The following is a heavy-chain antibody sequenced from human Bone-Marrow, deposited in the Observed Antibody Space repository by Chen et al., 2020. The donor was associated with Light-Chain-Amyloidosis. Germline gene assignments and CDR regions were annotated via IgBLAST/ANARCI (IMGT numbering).Heavy chain of an antibody. D-gene: IGHD3-10*01. Sequence: EVQLVQSGAEVIKPGESLRISCKGSGYSFTSYWISWVRQMPGKGLEWMGRIDPSDAYTNYSPSFQGHVTISADKSISTAYLQWSSRKASDTAMYYCARELGDYGSGSVDWCDPWGQGTLVTVSS. CDR1: GYSFTSYW. J-gene: IGHJ5*02. CDR2: IDPSDAYT. V-gene: IGHV5-10-1*03. CDR3: ARELGDYGSGSVDWCDP.